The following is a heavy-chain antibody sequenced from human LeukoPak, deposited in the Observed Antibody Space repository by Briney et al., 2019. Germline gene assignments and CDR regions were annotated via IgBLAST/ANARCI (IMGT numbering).Heavy chain of an antibody. Sequence: SETLSLTCTVSGGSISSGGYYWSWIRQHPGKGLEWIGYIYYSGSTYYDPSLKSRVTISVDTSKSQFSLKLSSVTAADTAVYYCARRGIAAAGSDYWGQGTLVTVSS. CDR3: ARRGIAAAGSDY. J-gene: IGHJ4*02. CDR2: IYYSGST. CDR1: GGSISSGGYY. D-gene: IGHD6-13*01. V-gene: IGHV4-31*03.